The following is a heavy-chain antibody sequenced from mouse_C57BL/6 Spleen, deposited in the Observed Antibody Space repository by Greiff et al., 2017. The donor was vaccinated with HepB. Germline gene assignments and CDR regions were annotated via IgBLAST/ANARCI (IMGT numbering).Heavy chain of an antibody. J-gene: IGHJ2*01. Sequence: QVQLQQSGAELAKPGASVKLSCKASGYTFTSYWMHWVKQRPGQGLEWIGYINPSSGYTKYNQKFKDKAKLTADKSSSTAYMQLSSLTYEDSAVYYCAIPVTTVVAIDFDYWGQGTTLTVSS. V-gene: IGHV1-7*01. CDR3: AIPVTTVVAIDFDY. D-gene: IGHD1-1*01. CDR1: GYTFTSYW. CDR2: INPSSGYT.